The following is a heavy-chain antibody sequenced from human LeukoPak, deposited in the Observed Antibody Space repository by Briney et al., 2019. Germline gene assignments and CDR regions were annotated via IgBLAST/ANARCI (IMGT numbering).Heavy chain of an antibody. CDR2: IYHGDSDT. CDR3: ARRDGSGSPHFDY. V-gene: IGHV5-51*01. J-gene: IGHJ4*02. Sequence: GESLNISCKGSGYRFSSYWIGWVRQMPGKGLEWMGIIYHGDSDTRYSPSFQGLVTISADKSTSTAYLQWSSLKASDTAMYFCARRDGSGSPHFDYWGQGTLVTVSS. CDR1: GYRFSSYW. D-gene: IGHD3-10*01.